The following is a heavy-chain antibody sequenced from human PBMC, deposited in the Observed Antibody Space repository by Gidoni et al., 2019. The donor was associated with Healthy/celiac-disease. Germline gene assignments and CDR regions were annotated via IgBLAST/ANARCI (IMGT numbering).Heavy chain of an antibody. D-gene: IGHD4-17*01. Sequence: VQLQASGPGLVKPSATLSLTCTVSGYSFSSGYYWGWIRQPPGKGLEWIGSIYHSGSTYYNPSLKSRVTISVDTTKNQFSLKLSSVTAADTAVYYCARATTVVTVFDYWGQGTLVTVSS. V-gene: IGHV4-38-2*02. CDR3: ARATTVVTVFDY. J-gene: IGHJ4*02. CDR1: GYSFSSGYY. CDR2: IYHSGST.